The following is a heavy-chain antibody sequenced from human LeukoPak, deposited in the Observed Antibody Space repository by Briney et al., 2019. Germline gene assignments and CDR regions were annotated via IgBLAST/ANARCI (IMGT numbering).Heavy chain of an antibody. V-gene: IGHV1-3*01. CDR3: ARDQIYMIVVGTPYWFDP. Sequence: ASVKVSCTASGYTFTNYAMHWVRQAPGQRLEWMGWINAGNGNTKYSQKFQGRVTITRDTSASTAYMELSSLRSEDTAVYYCARDQIYMIVVGTPYWFDPWGQGTLVTVSS. CDR2: INAGNGNT. D-gene: IGHD3-22*01. J-gene: IGHJ5*02. CDR1: GYTFTNYA.